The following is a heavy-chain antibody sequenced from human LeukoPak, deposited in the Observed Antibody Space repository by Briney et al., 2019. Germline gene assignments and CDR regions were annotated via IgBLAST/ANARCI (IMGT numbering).Heavy chain of an antibody. D-gene: IGHD5-12*01. Sequence: GGSLRLSCAASGFSFSTYSMHWVRQAPGKGLEWVMAISNDGSQEYYADSVKGRFTISRDNSKNTLYLQMNSLRAEDTAVYYCAKLGVGGYSGYDQEEGYYYYYGMDVWGQGTTVTVSS. CDR1: GFSFSTYS. CDR2: ISNDGSQE. CDR3: AKLGVGGYSGYDQEEGYYYYYGMDV. J-gene: IGHJ6*02. V-gene: IGHV3-30-3*02.